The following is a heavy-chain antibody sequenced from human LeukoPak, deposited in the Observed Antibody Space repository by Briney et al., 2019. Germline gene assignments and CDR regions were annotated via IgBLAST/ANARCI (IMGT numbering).Heavy chain of an antibody. Sequence: GGSLRLSCAASGFTFNSYLMSWVRQAPGKGLEWVSVLFTGGGRTHYAGSVKRRFTIAGGTSRTTLYLQMNGLRAEDTAVYYCAKECDYSPGHNFDLWGQGTLVTVSS. D-gene: IGHD3-10*01. J-gene: IGHJ4*02. CDR1: GFTFNSYL. CDR2: LFTGGGRT. CDR3: AKECDYSPGHNFDL. V-gene: IGHV3-23*01.